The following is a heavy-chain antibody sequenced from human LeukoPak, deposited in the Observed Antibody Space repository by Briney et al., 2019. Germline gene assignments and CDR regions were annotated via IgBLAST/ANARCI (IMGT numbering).Heavy chain of an antibody. CDR2: IYYSGST. D-gene: IGHD3-22*01. CDR3: ARDCYDSSGYYLFDY. Sequence: PSETLSLTCTVSGGSISSYYWSWIRQPPGKGLEWSGYIYYSGSTNYNPSLKSRVTISVDTSKNQFSLKLSSVTAADTAVYYCARDCYDSSGYYLFDYWGPGTLVTVSS. CDR1: GGSISSYY. J-gene: IGHJ4*02. V-gene: IGHV4-59*01.